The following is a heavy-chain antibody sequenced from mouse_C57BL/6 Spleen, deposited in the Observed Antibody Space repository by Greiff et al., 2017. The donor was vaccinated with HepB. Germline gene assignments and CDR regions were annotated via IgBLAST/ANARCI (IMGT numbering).Heavy chain of an antibody. Sequence: VQLQQPGAELVRPGSSVKLSCKASGYTFTSYWMDWVKQRPGQGLEWIGNIYPSDSETHYNQKFKDKATLTVDKSSSTAYMQLSSLTSEDSAVYYCARGGTMGFDYWGQGTTLTVSS. CDR2: IYPSDSET. CDR1: GYTFTSYW. J-gene: IGHJ2*01. V-gene: IGHV1-61*01. CDR3: ARGGTMGFDY. D-gene: IGHD1-1*02.